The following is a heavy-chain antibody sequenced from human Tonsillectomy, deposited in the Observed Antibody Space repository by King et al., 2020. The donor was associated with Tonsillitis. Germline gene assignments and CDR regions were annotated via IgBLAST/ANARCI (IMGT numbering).Heavy chain of an antibody. Sequence: VQLQESGPGLVKPSQTLSLTCTVSGGSISGGTYYWSWIRQHPGKGLEWIGYIYNSENTYYNPSLKRRLTISLDTSKNQFSLKLSSVTAADTAVYYCGGYEGGVFDPWGQGTLVTVSS. V-gene: IGHV4-31*03. CDR3: GGYEGGVFDP. D-gene: IGHD2-15*01. J-gene: IGHJ5*02. CDR2: IYNSENT. CDR1: GGSISGGTYY.